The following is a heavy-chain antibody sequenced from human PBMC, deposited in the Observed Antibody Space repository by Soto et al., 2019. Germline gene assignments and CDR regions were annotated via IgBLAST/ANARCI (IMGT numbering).Heavy chain of an antibody. CDR3: ARDFGAVTPGYYYYYGMDV. CDR2: VSYDGSNK. Sequence: GGSLRLSCSASGFTFSSYAMHWVRQAPGKGLEWVAVVSYDGSNKYYADSVRGRFTISRDNSKNTLYLQMNSLRGEDTAVHYCARDFGAVTPGYYYYYGMDVWGQGTTVTAP. CDR1: GFTFSSYA. J-gene: IGHJ6*02. V-gene: IGHV3-30-3*01. D-gene: IGHD4-17*01.